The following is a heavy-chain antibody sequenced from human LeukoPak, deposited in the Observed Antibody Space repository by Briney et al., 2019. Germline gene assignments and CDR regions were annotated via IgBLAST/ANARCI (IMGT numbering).Heavy chain of an antibody. CDR1: GFTFRNYVIH. Sequence: PGGSLRLSCAASGFTFRNYVIHWVRQPPGKGLEWIGSIYYSGSTYYNPSLKSRVTISVDTSKNQFSLKLSSVTAADTAVYYCARRVKKGPTIVGATRGFDYWGQGTLVTVSS. J-gene: IGHJ4*02. D-gene: IGHD1-26*01. V-gene: IGHV4-39*01. CDR2: IYYSGST. CDR3: ARRVKKGPTIVGATRGFDY.